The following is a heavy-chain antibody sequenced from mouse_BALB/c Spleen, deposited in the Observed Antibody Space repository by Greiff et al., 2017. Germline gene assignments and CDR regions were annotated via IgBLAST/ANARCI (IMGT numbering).Heavy chain of an antibody. V-gene: IGHV1-7*01. CDR1: GYTFTSYW. Sequence: QVQLKESGAELAKPGASVKMSCKASGYTFTSYWIHWVKQRPGQGLEWIGYINPSTGYTEYNQKFKDKATLTADKSSSTAYMQLSSLTSEDSAVYYCARRGNGKDAMDYWGQGTSVTVSS. CDR2: INPSTGYT. J-gene: IGHJ4*01. D-gene: IGHD2-1*01. CDR3: ARRGNGKDAMDY.